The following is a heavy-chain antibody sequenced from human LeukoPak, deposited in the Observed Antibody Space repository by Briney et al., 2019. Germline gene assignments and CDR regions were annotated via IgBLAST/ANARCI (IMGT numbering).Heavy chain of an antibody. Sequence: GRFLRLSCAASGFTFSSYGMHWVRQAPGKGLEWVAVISYDGSNKYYADSVKGRFTISRDNSKNTLYLQMNSLRAEDTAVYYCAKDQIVVVPAAMYPYYYGMDVWGKGTTVTVSP. V-gene: IGHV3-30*18. CDR1: GFTFSSYG. CDR3: AKDQIVVVPAAMYPYYYGMDV. CDR2: ISYDGSNK. D-gene: IGHD2-2*01. J-gene: IGHJ6*04.